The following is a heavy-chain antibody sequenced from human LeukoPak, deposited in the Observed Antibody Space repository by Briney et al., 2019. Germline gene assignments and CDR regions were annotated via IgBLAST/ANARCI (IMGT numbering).Heavy chain of an antibody. CDR3: ARVQPMIAPDNWFDP. J-gene: IGHJ5*02. V-gene: IGHV3-66*01. CDR2: IYSGGST. D-gene: IGHD3-22*01. CDR1: GFTFSSNY. Sequence: GGSLRLSCAASGFTFSSNYMSWVRQAPGKGLEGVSVIYSGGSTYYSDSVKGRFTISRDNPQNTLYLQMNSLRAEDTAVYYCARVQPMIAPDNWFDPWGQGTLVTVSS.